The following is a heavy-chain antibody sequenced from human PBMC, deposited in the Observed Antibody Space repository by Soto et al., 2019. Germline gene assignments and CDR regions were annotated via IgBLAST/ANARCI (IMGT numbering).Heavy chain of an antibody. D-gene: IGHD1-1*01. J-gene: IGHJ4*02. Sequence: ASVKVSCKASGFTFTGSSIHWVRQAPGQNLQWLGWIDTNNGRTKYSQRFQGRVTISRDTSASTAYMELNSLKSEDTAVYYCARGHWTQTLADYYLDSWAQGTLVTVS. CDR1: GFTFTGSS. CDR2: IDTNNGRT. CDR3: ARGHWTQTLADYYLDS. V-gene: IGHV1-3*04.